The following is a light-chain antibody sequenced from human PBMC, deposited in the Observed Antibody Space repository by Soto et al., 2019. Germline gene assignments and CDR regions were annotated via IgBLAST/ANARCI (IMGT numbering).Light chain of an antibody. Sequence: QSVLTQPPSVSAAPGQNVTISCSGSSTDIGNNYVCWYQHLPGTAPKLLIYDNDKRPSGIPDRFSVSKSGASATLGITGLQTGDEPDYYCVKGDIGRWVFGTGNKVTV. CDR1: STDIGNNY. CDR2: DND. CDR3: VKGDIGRWV. V-gene: IGLV1-51*01. J-gene: IGLJ1*01.